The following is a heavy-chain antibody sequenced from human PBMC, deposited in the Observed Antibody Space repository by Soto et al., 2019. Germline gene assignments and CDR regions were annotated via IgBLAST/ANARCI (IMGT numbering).Heavy chain of an antibody. CDR2: IRSDGTAT. CDR1: GFTFSNYW. CDR3: DKDLSWGQCDY. V-gene: IGHV3-74*01. D-gene: IGHD3-16*01. J-gene: IGHJ4*02. Sequence: EMQLVESGGGLVQPGGSLRLSCVASGFTFSNYWMHWVRQDPGMGLVWVSSIRSDGTATQYADSVNGRFTVSRDNTKNTLYLQMTSLRAEDTAVYYCDKDLSWGQCDYWGQGTLVTVSS.